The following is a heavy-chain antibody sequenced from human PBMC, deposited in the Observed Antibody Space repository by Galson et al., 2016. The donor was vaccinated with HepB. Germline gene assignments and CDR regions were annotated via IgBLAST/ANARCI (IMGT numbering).Heavy chain of an antibody. D-gene: IGHD3-22*01. CDR3: TRDRYYYDTAGGGDSWSHGH. CDR1: GFTVSSNY. J-gene: IGHJ4*02. CDR2: IYSGGSA. V-gene: IGHV3-66*01. Sequence: SLRLSCAVSGFTVSSNYMNWVRQAPGKGLEWVSLIYSGGSAYYADSVKGRFTISRDESKNTVYLQMIHMRGEDTAVYYCTRDRYYYDTAGGGDSWSHGHWGQGTQVTVSS.